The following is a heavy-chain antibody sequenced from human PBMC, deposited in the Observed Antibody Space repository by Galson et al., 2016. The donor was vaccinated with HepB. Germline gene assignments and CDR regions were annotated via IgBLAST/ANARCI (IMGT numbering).Heavy chain of an antibody. CDR2: IKHGGST. CDR1: GGSFSGYS. J-gene: IGHJ6*03. D-gene: IGHD3-3*01. V-gene: IGHV4-34*01. Sequence: SETLSLTCAVSGGSFSGYSWTWIRQSPGKGLEWIGEIKHGGSTTYNPSLKSRVTISVATSKNQFSLNLSSVTAADTAVYFCARGRWSDSYRWGYYYMDVWGKGTTVTVS. CDR3: ARGRWSDSYRWGYYYMDV.